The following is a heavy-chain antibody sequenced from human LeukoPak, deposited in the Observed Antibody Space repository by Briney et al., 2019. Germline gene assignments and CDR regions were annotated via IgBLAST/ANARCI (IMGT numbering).Heavy chain of an antibody. D-gene: IGHD4-17*01. J-gene: IGHJ6*03. CDR1: GLTFADFA. CDR3: TRNGTTVTTNSYYYGYYYMDV. CDR2: IRNKAYDGTP. Sequence: PGGSLRLSCPASGLTFADFAISWVRQAPGKGLQWLDVIRNKAYDGTPEYSASVKGRLDIARDDSKSIGYLQMNSLKTEDTAVYYCTRNGTTVTTNSYYYGYYYMDVWGKGTTVTVSS. V-gene: IGHV3-49*04.